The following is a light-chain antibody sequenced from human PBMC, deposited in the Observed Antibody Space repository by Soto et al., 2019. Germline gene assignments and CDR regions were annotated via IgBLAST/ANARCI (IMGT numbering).Light chain of an antibody. CDR1: QSVSSSY. Sequence: EIVLTQSPGTLSLSPGERATLSCRASQSVSSSYLAWYQQKPGQAPRLLIYVASSRATGIPDRFSGSGCGTDFTLTISRLEPEDFAVYYCQQYGSSPGTFGQGTKVEIK. CDR3: QQYGSSPGT. J-gene: IGKJ1*01. V-gene: IGKV3-20*01. CDR2: VAS.